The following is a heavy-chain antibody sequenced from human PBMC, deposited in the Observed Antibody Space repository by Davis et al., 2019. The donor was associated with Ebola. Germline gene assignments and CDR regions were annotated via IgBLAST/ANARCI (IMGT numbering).Heavy chain of an antibody. J-gene: IGHJ4*02. D-gene: IGHD3-16*01. CDR3: ARDGLFGHYFDY. V-gene: IGHV3-30*04. CDR1: GFTFSSYP. Sequence: GGSLRLSCAASGFTFSSYPMHWVRQAPGKGLEWMAVISFDGSNKYDADSVKGRFIISRDNSKNTLYLQMSSLRAEDTAVYYCARDGLFGHYFDYWGQGTLVTVSS. CDR2: ISFDGSNK.